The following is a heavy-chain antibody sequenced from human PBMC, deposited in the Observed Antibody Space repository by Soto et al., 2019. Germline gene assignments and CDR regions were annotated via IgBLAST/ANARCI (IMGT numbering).Heavy chain of an antibody. J-gene: IGHJ5*02. CDR3: ARGIAVAGTTWFDP. V-gene: IGHV4-30-4*01. CDR1: GGSISSGDYY. D-gene: IGHD6-19*01. CDR2: IYYSGST. Sequence: SETLSLTCTVSGGSISSGDYYWSWIRQPPGKGLEWIGYIYYSGSTYYNLSLKSRVTISVDTSKNQFSLKLSSVTAADTAVYYCARGIAVAGTTWFDPWGQGTLVTVSS.